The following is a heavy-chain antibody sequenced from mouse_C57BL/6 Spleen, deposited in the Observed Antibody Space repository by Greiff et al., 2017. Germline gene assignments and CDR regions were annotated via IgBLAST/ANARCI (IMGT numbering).Heavy chain of an antibody. CDR1: GFSLTSYG. CDR3: ASHYYGSSYVFDV. Sequence: VQLVESGPGLVQPSQSLSITCTVSGFSLTSYGVHWVRQSPGKGLEWLGVIWSGGSTDYNAAFISRLSISKDNSKSQVFFKMNSLQADDTAIYYCASHYYGSSYVFDVWGTGTTVTVSS. V-gene: IGHV2-2*01. J-gene: IGHJ1*03. CDR2: IWSGGST. D-gene: IGHD1-1*01.